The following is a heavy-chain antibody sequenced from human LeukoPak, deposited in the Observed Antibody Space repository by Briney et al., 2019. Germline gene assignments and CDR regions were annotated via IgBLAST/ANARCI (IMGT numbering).Heavy chain of an antibody. J-gene: IGHJ6*02. CDR3: ARGRGRLLTEYCGGDCYRHYYYYGMDV. CDR2: INHSGST. V-gene: IGHV4-34*01. D-gene: IGHD2-21*02. Sequence: KTSETLSLTCAVYGGSFSGYYWSWIRQPPGKGLEWIGEINHSGSTNYNPSLKSRVTISVDTSKNQFSLKLSSVTAADTAVYYCARGRGRLLTEYCGGDCYRHYYYYGMDVWGQGTTVTVSS. CDR1: GGSFSGYY.